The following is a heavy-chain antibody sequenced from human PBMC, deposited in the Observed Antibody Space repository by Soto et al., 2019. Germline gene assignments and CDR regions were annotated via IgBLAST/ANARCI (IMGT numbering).Heavy chain of an antibody. J-gene: IGHJ6*03. CDR2: ISYDGSNK. Sequence: GGSLRLSCAASGFTFSSYGMHWVRQAPGKGLEWVAVISYDGSNKYYADSVKGRFTISRDNSKNSLYLQMNSLRAEDTAVYYCAKAPGGCSSTSCYVSYMDVWGKGTTVTVSS. D-gene: IGHD2-2*01. CDR1: GFTFSSYG. CDR3: AKAPGGCSSTSCYVSYMDV. V-gene: IGHV3-30*18.